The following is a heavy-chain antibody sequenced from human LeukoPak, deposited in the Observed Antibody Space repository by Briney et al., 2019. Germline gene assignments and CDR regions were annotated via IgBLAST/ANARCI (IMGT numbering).Heavy chain of an antibody. D-gene: IGHD6-19*01. Sequence: GGSLRLSCAASGFNFNYYGMHWVRQAPGKGLEWVAVISYDGSNKYYADSVKGRFTISRDNSKNTLYLQMNSLRAEDTAVYYCARVAVAGRRVWYYFDYWGQGTLVTVSS. CDR2: ISYDGSNK. V-gene: IGHV3-30*19. J-gene: IGHJ4*02. CDR1: GFNFNYYG. CDR3: ARVAVAGRRVWYYFDY.